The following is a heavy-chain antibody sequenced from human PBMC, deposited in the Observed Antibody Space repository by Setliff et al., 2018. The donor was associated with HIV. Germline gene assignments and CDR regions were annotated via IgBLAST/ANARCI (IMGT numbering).Heavy chain of an antibody. V-gene: IGHV1-46*01. Sequence: ASVKVSCKASGYTFTRYYIHWVRQAPGQGLEWMGIINPSSGSTSFAQKFQGRVTMTRDTSTSTVYMELSSLRSEDTAVYYCARSLQWGCSSTTCYVGYWGQGTLGTVSS. D-gene: IGHD2-2*01. CDR1: GYTFTRYY. CDR2: INPSSGST. CDR3: ARSLQWGCSSTTCYVGY. J-gene: IGHJ4*02.